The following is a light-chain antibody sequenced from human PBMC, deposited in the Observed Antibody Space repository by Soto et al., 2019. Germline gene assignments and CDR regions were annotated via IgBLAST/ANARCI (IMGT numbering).Light chain of an antibody. J-gene: IGKJ1*01. CDR2: GAS. CDR1: QSVSNDF. Sequence: EIVLTQSPGILSLSPGERGTLSCRASQSVSNDFLAWYQQKPGQAPRLLIYGASTRATDVPDRFSGSGSGADFTLTISRLEPEDFAVYYCQQYGSSPPRTFGQGTKVE. V-gene: IGKV3-20*01. CDR3: QQYGSSPPRT.